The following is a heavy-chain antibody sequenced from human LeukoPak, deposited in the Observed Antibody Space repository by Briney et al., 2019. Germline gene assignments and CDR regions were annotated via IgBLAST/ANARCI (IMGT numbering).Heavy chain of an antibody. D-gene: IGHD3-3*01. CDR3: ASGLTIFGVANPLYYFDY. CDR1: GGTFSSYA. Sequence: SVKVSCKASGGTFSSYAISWVRQAPGQGLEWMGGVIPIFGTANYAQKFQGRVTITTDESTSTAYMELSSLRSEDTAVYYCASGLTIFGVANPLYYFDYWGQGTLVTVSS. V-gene: IGHV1-69*05. CDR2: VIPIFGTA. J-gene: IGHJ4*02.